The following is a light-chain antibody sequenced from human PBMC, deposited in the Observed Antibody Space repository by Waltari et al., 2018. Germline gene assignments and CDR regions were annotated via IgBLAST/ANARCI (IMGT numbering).Light chain of an antibody. Sequence: EIVMTQSPVTLSVSPGERVTLSCRASQSIRNNLAWYQQEAGQPPRLLIYGASTRAPGLPARFSGSGSGTEFALTISSLQPEDFAVYYCHHYNKRPPSYTFGQGTRLEIK. CDR3: HHYNKRPPSYT. J-gene: IGKJ2*01. CDR2: GAS. CDR1: QSIRNN. V-gene: IGKV3-15*01.